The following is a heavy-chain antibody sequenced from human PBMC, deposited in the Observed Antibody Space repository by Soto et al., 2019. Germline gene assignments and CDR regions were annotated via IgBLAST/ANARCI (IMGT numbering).Heavy chain of an antibody. CDR2: IYPGDSDT. Sequence: GAALKSSCKGSGYSFTSYRSGWVRQMPGKGLEWMGIIYPGDSDTRYSPSFQGQVTISADKSISTAYLQWSSLKASDTAMYYCARMAYYMDVWGKGTTVTVSS. J-gene: IGHJ6*03. CDR1: GYSFTSYR. CDR3: ARMAYYMDV. V-gene: IGHV5-51*01.